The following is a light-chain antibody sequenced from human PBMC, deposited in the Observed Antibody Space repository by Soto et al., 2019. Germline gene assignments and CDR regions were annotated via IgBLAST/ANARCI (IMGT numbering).Light chain of an antibody. CDR1: QSISTW. J-gene: IGKJ1*01. V-gene: IGKV1-5*03. CDR3: QQYNTIPWT. CDR2: KAS. Sequence: DIQMTQSPSTLSASVGDRVTMTCRASQSISTWLAWYQQRPGRAPKLLIYKASTLEGGVPSTFSGSASRTEFPLTISSLQPDDCATYDCQQYNTIPWTFGKGTKVKIK.